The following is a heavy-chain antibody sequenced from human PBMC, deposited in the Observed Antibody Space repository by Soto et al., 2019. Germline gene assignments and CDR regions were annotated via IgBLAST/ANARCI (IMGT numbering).Heavy chain of an antibody. J-gene: IGHJ4*02. CDR1: GGSISSSSYY. Sequence: SETLSLTCTVSGGSISSSSYYWGWIRQPPGKGLEWIGSIYYSGSTYYNPSLKSRVTISVDTSKNQFSLKLSSVTAADTAVYYCARHKVGATWYFDYWGQGTLVTVSS. CDR3: ARHKVGATWYFDY. CDR2: IYYSGST. D-gene: IGHD1-26*01. V-gene: IGHV4-39*01.